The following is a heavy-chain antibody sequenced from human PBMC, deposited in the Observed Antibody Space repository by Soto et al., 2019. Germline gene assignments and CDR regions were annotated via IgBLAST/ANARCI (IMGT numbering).Heavy chain of an antibody. V-gene: IGHV3-23*01. Sequence: GGSLRLSCAASGFTSSSYAMSWVRQAPGKGLEWVSAISGSGGSTYYADSVKGRFTISRDNSKNTLYLQMNSLRAEDTAVYYCAKDERNPQDAFDYWGQGTLVTVSS. CDR2: ISGSGGST. CDR1: GFTSSSYA. CDR3: AKDERNPQDAFDY. J-gene: IGHJ4*02.